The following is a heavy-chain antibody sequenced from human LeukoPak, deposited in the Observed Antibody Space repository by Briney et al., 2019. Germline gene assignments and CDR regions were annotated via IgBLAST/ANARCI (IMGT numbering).Heavy chain of an antibody. J-gene: IGHJ4*02. D-gene: IGHD3-22*01. CDR2: IYHSGST. V-gene: IGHV4-30-2*01. CDR1: GGSISSGGYS. Sequence: PSQTLSLTCAVSGGSISSGGYSWSWIRQPPGKGLEWIGYIYHSGSTYYNPSLKSRVTISVDRSKNQFSLKLSSVTAADTAVYYCAYYNYYDSSGYYNWGQGTLVTVSS. CDR3: AYYNYYDSSGYYN.